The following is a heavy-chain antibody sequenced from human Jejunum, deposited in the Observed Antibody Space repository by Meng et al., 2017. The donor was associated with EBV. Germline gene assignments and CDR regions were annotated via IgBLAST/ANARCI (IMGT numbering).Heavy chain of an antibody. CDR2: INAGSGYT. V-gene: IGHV1-3*01. Sequence: VPLLESGCEWQTPGASVKVSCKASGSTFTSCAMHWVCQGSGQRLEWMGWINAGSGYTRYSQKFQGRVTITRDTSASIVYMELSSLRSEDTAVYFCARESGSELEQPNYNWCGPWGQGTLVTVSS. CDR3: ARESGSELEQPNYNWCGP. CDR1: GSTFTSCA. J-gene: IGHJ5*02. D-gene: IGHD1/OR15-1a*01.